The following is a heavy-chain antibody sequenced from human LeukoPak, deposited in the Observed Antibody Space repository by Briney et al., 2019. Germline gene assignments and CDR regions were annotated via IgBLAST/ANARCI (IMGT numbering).Heavy chain of an antibody. CDR2: INPNSGGT. Sequence: ASVKLSCRASGYTFTGYYMHWVRQAPGQGLEWMGWINPNSGGTNYAQKFQGRVTMTRDTSISTAYMELSRLRSDDTAVYYCARDRCSSTSCYTNWFDPWGQGTLVTVSS. J-gene: IGHJ5*02. CDR3: ARDRCSSTSCYTNWFDP. CDR1: GYTFTGYY. V-gene: IGHV1-2*02. D-gene: IGHD2-2*02.